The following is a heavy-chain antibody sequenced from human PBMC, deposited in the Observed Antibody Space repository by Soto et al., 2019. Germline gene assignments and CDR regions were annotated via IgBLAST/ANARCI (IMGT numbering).Heavy chain of an antibody. Sequence: ASIKSSWKASGYTFASCDIKWGGQATGQGHEGMGWMNPNRGNTCYAQKIQGRVTMTRNTSISTAYMELSSLRSEDTAVYYCARGIKGTVGLLDGYYYYYMDGWGKGYTVTV. J-gene: IGHJ6*03. V-gene: IGHV1-8*01. D-gene: IGHD3-10*01. CDR3: ARGIKGTVGLLDGYYYYYMDG. CDR1: GYTFASCD. CDR2: MNPNRGNT.